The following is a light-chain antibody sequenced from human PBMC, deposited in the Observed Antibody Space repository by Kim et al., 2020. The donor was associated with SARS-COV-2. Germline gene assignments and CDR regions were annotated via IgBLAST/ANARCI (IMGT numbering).Light chain of an antibody. J-gene: IGLJ2*01. V-gene: IGLV3-19*01. CDR3: HSRDSSVSVV. CDR1: SLRSYY. Sequence: SSELTQDPAVSVALGQTVRITCQGDSLRSYYASWYQQKPGQAPVLVIYGKNNRPSGIPDRFSASSSGNTASSTITGAQAEDEADYYCHSRDSSVSVVFGGGTQLTVL. CDR2: GKN.